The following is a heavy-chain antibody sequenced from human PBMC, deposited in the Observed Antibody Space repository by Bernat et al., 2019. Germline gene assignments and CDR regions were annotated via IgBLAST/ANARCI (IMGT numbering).Heavy chain of an antibody. J-gene: IGHJ4*02. D-gene: IGHD5-12*01. V-gene: IGHV3-30*18. CDR2: ISYDGSNK. CDR1: GVTFSSYG. Sequence: QVQLVESGGGVVQPGRSLRLSCAASGVTFSSYGMHWVRQAPGKGLEWVADISYDGSNKYYADSVKGRFTISRDNSKNTLYLQMNSLRAEDTAVYYCAKKYSGYDFLDYWGQGTLVTVSS. CDR3: AKKYSGYDFLDY.